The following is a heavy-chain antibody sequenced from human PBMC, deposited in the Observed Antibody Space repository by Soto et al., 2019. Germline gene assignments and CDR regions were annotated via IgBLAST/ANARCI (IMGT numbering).Heavy chain of an antibody. Sequence: SETLSLTCTLSGGSVSSGSYYWSWIRQPPGKGLEWIGYIYYSGSTNYNPSLKSRVTISVDTSKNQFSLKLSSVTAADTAVYYCARDGDTASYYYYYGMDVWGQGTTVTVSS. CDR3: ARDGDTASYYYYYGMDV. CDR2: IYYSGST. D-gene: IGHD5-18*01. V-gene: IGHV4-61*01. J-gene: IGHJ6*02. CDR1: GGSVSSGSYY.